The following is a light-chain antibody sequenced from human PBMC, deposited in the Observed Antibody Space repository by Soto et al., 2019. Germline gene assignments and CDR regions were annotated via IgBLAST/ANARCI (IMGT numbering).Light chain of an antibody. Sequence: EIVLAQSPGTLSLSPGERATLSCRASQSVSSNLAWYQQKPGQAPRLLIYGASTRATDVPDRFSGSGSGADFTLSISRLEPEDFAVYYCQQYGSSPPRTFGQGNKVDIK. CDR1: QSVSSN. CDR2: GAS. V-gene: IGKV3-20*01. CDR3: QQYGSSPPRT. J-gene: IGKJ1*01.